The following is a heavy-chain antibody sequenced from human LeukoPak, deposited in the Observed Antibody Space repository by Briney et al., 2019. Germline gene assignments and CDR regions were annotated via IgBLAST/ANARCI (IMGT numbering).Heavy chain of an antibody. V-gene: IGHV4-34*01. J-gene: IGHJ5*02. CDR2: INHSGST. CDR3: ARGFYGDFNWFDP. CDR1: GGSFSGYY. Sequence: PSETLSLTCAVYGGSFSGYYWSWIRQPPGKGLEWIGEINHSGSTNYNPSLKSRVTISVDTSKNQFSLKLSSVTAADTAVYYCARGFYGDFNWFDPWGQGTLVTASS. D-gene: IGHD4-17*01.